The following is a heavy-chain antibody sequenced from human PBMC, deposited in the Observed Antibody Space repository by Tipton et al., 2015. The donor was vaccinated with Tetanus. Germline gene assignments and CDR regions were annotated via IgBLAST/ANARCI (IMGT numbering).Heavy chain of an antibody. CDR2: INAGNGDT. V-gene: IGHV1-3*01. CDR1: GYTFGSNA. J-gene: IGHJ3*02. Sequence: QSGAEVKKPGASVKVSCKASGYTFGSNAIHWVRQAPGQRLEWMGWINAGNGDTKYSQKLQGRVTMTTDTSTSTAYMELRSLRSDDTAVYYCARQWDSVGLSAFDIWGQGTLVTVSS. CDR3: ARQWDSVGLSAFDI. D-gene: IGHD1-26*01.